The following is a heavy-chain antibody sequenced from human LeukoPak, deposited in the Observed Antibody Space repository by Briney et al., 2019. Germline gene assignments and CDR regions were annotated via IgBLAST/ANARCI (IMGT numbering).Heavy chain of an antibody. Sequence: GASVKVSCKASGYTFTGNYMHWVRQAPGQGLEWMGWINPNTGGTSYAQKFQGRVTMTRDMSTSTVYMELSSLRSEDTAVYYCARGSRGVYFDYWGQGTLVTVSS. CDR2: INPNTGGT. D-gene: IGHD3-10*01. J-gene: IGHJ4*02. V-gene: IGHV1-46*01. CDR3: ARGSRGVYFDY. CDR1: GYTFTGNY.